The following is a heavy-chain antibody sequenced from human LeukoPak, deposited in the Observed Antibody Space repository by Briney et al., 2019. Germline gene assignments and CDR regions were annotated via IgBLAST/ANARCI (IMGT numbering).Heavy chain of an antibody. J-gene: IGHJ4*02. Sequence: SETLSLTCTVSDGSITNYDWSWVRQPPGKGLEFIGHVHYSGTTNYNPSLRGRVTISIDTSKKHFFLKLKSVTAADMAVYYCATGYGDFRVEGRYFYSWGQGTLVTVSS. D-gene: IGHD4-17*01. CDR2: VHYSGTT. V-gene: IGHV4-59*01. CDR3: ATGYGDFRVEGRYFYS. CDR1: DGSITNYD.